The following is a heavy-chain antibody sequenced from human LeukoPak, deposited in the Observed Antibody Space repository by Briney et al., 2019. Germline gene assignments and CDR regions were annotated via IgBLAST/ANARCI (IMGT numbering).Heavy chain of an antibody. CDR3: AREFKSGYGMRA. V-gene: IGHV3-21*01. D-gene: IGHD5-18*01. CDR1: GFPFSSYT. CDR2: ITSGSDYI. J-gene: IGHJ5*02. Sequence: PGGSLRLSCTASGFPFSSYTMNWVRQAPGKGLEWVSSITSGSDYIYYADSVKGRFTISRDNAENSLHLQMNSLRAEDTAVYYCAREFKSGYGMRAWGQGTLVTVSS.